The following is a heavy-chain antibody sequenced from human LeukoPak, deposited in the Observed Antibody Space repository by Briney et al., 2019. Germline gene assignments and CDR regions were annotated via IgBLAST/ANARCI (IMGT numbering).Heavy chain of an antibody. D-gene: IGHD1-26*01. CDR1: GGSISSSNW. CDR3: ARAPSIVGAYSYFDY. CDR2: IYHSGST. Sequence: PSETLSLTCAVSGGSISSSNWWSWVRQPPGKGLEWIGEIYHSGSTNYNPSLKSRVTISVDKSKNQFSLKLRSVTAADTAVYYCARAPSIVGAYSYFDYWGQGALVTVSS. V-gene: IGHV4-4*02. J-gene: IGHJ4*02.